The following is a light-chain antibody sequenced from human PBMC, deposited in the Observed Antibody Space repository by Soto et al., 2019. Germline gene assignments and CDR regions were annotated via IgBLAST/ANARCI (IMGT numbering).Light chain of an antibody. CDR1: SSDVGAYKF. CDR2: EVT. V-gene: IGLV2-14*01. Sequence: QSALTQPASVSGSPGQSITIFCTGTSSDVGAYKFVSWYRHHPGRAPQVMIYEVTNRPSGVSSRFSGSKSGNTASLTISWLQPEDEGDYYCSSYSSTSTPWVFGGGTKLTVL. CDR3: SSYSSTSTPWV. J-gene: IGLJ3*02.